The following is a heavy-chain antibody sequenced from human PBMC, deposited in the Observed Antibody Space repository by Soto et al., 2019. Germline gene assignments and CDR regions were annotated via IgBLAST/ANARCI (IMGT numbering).Heavy chain of an antibody. CDR2: IYYSGSA. CDR3: ARLAWDLFFDY. J-gene: IGHJ4*02. Sequence: QLQLQESGPGLVKPSETLFLTCTVSGDSISSRTNYWGWIRLPPGKGLEWIGSIYYSGSAYYNPSLKSRVTISVDTSKNQFSLKLSSVTAADTAVYYCARLAWDLFFDYWGQGTLVIVSS. CDR1: GDSISSRTNY. D-gene: IGHD1-26*01. V-gene: IGHV4-39*01.